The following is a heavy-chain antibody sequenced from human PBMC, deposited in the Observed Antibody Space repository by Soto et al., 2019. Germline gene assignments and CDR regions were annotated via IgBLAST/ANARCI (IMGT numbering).Heavy chain of an antibody. CDR3: TRTLTNYGYAEYFLH. Sequence: GGSLRLSCTASGFTFGDYAMGWVRQAPGKGLEWVGFIRSKAYGATTEYAASVKGRFTISRDDSKSIAYLQMNSLKTEDTAVYYCTRTLTNYGYAEYFLHWGQGALVTSPQ. J-gene: IGHJ1*01. CDR1: GFTFGDYA. V-gene: IGHV3-49*04. CDR2: IRSKAYGATT. D-gene: IGHD4-17*01.